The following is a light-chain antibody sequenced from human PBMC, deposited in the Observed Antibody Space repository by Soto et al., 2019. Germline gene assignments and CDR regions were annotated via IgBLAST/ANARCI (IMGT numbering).Light chain of an antibody. J-gene: IGKJ5*01. CDR3: QQRMNWPLT. CDR1: QTVSSY. Sequence: EIVLTQSPSTLSFSPWERSTLSFRASQTVSSYLLWYQQKRGQAPRLLIYDASNRATGIPARFSGSGSGTDFTLTISSLEPEDFAVYYCQQRMNWPLTFGQGTRLEIK. V-gene: IGKV3-11*01. CDR2: DAS.